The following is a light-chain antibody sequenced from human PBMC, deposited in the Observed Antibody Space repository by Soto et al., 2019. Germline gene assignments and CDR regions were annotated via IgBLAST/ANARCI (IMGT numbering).Light chain of an antibody. J-gene: IGKJ4*01. CDR1: QSISSW. V-gene: IGKV1-5*01. CDR2: DAS. CDR3: QQYNSYSPLLT. Sequence: DIQMTQSPSTLSASVGDRVTITCRASQSISSWLAWDQQKPGKAPKLLIYDASSLESGVPSRFSGSGSGTEFTLTISSLQPDDFATYYCQQYNSYSPLLTFGGGTKVDIK.